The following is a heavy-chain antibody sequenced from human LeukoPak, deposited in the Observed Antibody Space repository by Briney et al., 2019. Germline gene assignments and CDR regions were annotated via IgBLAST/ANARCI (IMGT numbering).Heavy chain of an antibody. Sequence: SETLSLTCTVSGYSISSGYYWGWIRQAPGKGLEWIGYHYDSGSTHYNPSLKSRVTISLDTSKNQFSLNLSSVTAADTAVYYCARHSWVNGYFDYWGQGTLVTVSS. CDR1: GYSISSGYY. CDR2: HYDSGST. J-gene: IGHJ4*02. D-gene: IGHD2-15*01. CDR3: ARHSWVNGYFDY. V-gene: IGHV4-38-2*02.